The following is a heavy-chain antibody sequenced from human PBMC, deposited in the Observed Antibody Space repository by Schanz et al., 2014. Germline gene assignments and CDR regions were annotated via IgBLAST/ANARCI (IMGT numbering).Heavy chain of an antibody. D-gene: IGHD1-20*01. CDR2: ISSSSSTI. CDR1: GFSFGTYA. Sequence: EVHLLESGGGLVQPGGSLRLSCAASGFSFGTYAMSWVRQAPGKGLEWVAYISSSSSTIHYADSVKGRFTISRDNSKNTLYLQMNSLRAEDTAVYYCANNWNLDYWGQGTLXTVSS. J-gene: IGHJ4*02. CDR3: ANNWNLDY. V-gene: IGHV3-23*01.